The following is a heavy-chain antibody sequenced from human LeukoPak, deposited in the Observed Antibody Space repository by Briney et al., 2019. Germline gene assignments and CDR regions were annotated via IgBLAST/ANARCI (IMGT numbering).Heavy chain of an antibody. CDR2: ISSDDNSI. CDR3: ARSGDSSGYYYVDY. Sequence: MTGGSLRLSCAASGFTFSDSYMSWIRQAPGKGLEWISYISSDDNSIYYAESVKGRFTISRDNAQHSLYLHMNSLRADDTAVYYCARSGDSSGYYYVDYWGQGTLVTVSS. CDR1: GFTFSDSY. D-gene: IGHD3-22*01. J-gene: IGHJ4*02. V-gene: IGHV3-11*01.